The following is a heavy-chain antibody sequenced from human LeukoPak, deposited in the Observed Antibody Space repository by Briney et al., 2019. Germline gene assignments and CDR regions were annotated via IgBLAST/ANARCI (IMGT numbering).Heavy chain of an antibody. Sequence: SETLSLTRTVSGDSISRTTFYWGWIRQPPGKGLEWIGSMYYNGNPYYKPSLKSRVTMSIDLSKNQFSLNLTSVTAADTAIYYCAKHASWFDPWGQGTLVTVSS. CDR3: AKHASWFDP. V-gene: IGHV4-39*01. J-gene: IGHJ5*02. CDR2: MYYNGNP. CDR1: GDSISRTTFY.